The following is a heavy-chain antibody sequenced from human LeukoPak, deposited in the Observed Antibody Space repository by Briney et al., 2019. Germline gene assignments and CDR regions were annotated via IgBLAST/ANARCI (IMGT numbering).Heavy chain of an antibody. Sequence: SETLSLTCTVAGGSISTYYWSWIRQPPGKGLEWIGYISYSGSTNYNPSLKSRVTISVDTSKNQFSLKLSSVTAADTAVYYCARRVVYGGNSRASFDYWGQGTLVTVSP. D-gene: IGHD4-23*01. CDR1: GGSISTYY. J-gene: IGHJ4*02. V-gene: IGHV4-59*08. CDR3: ARRVVYGGNSRASFDY. CDR2: ISYSGST.